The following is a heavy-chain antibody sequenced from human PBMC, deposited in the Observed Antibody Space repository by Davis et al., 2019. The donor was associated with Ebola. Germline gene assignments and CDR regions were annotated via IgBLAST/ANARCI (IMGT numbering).Heavy chain of an antibody. V-gene: IGHV4-59*01. CDR3: ARDLQCTSTSCYTFIADY. D-gene: IGHD2-2*02. CDR2: IYYSGNT. CDR1: GGSISSYY. Sequence: SETLSLTCTVSGGSISSYYWSWIRQPPGKGLEWIGYIYYSGNTNYNPSLKSRVTISVDTSKKQFSLKLTSVTAADTAVYYCARDLQCTSTSCYTFIADYWGQGTLVTVSS. J-gene: IGHJ4*02.